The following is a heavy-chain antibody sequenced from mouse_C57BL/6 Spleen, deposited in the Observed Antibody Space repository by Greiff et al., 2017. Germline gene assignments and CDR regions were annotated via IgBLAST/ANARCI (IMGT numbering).Heavy chain of an antibody. CDR2: IDPETGGT. CDR3: TRWNDAMDY. Sequence: VQLKQSGAELVRPGASVTLSCKASGYTFTDYEMHWVKQTPVHGLEWIGAIDPETGGTAYNQKFKGKAILTADKSSSTAYMELRSLTSEDSAVYYCTRWNDAMDYWGQGTSVTVSS. J-gene: IGHJ4*01. V-gene: IGHV1-15*01. CDR1: GYTFTDYE.